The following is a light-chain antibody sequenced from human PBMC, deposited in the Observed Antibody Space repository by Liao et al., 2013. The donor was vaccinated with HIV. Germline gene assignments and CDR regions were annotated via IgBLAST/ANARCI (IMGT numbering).Light chain of an antibody. CDR3: QAWDTSTFYV. Sequence: SYELTQPPSVSVSPGQTASITCSGDTLGDKYACWYQQKPGQSPVLVIYQDNKRPSGIPERFSGSNSGNTATLTISGTQAMDEADYYCQAWDTSTFYVFGTGTKVTV. J-gene: IGLJ1*01. V-gene: IGLV3-1*01. CDR2: QDN. CDR1: TLGDKY.